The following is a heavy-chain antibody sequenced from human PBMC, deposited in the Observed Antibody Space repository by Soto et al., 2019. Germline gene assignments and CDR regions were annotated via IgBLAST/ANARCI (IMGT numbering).Heavy chain of an antibody. CDR1: GGSISSSSYY. D-gene: IGHD6-13*01. CDR3: ARQRVIRAAGTSWFDP. V-gene: IGHV4-39*01. CDR2: IYYSGST. J-gene: IGHJ5*02. Sequence: QLQLQESGPGLVKPSETLSLTCTVSGGSISSSSYYWGWIRQPPGKGLEWIGSIYYSGSTYYNPSLKSRVTISVDTSKNQFSLKLSSVTAADTAVYYCARQRVIRAAGTSWFDPWGQGTLVTVSS.